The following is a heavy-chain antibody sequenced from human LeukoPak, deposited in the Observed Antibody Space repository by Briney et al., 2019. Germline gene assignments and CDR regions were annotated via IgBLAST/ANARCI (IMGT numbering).Heavy chain of an antibody. CDR3: ARDSSSWSHAEFFQH. D-gene: IGHD6-13*01. V-gene: IGHV1-18*01. CDR2: ISAYNGNT. Sequence: ASVKVSCKASGYTFSNYGITWVRQAPGQGLEWVGWISAYNGNTNYAQKLQGRVTMTTDTSTSTAYMELRCLRSDDTAVYYCARDSSSWSHAEFFQHWGQGTLVTVSS. J-gene: IGHJ1*01. CDR1: GYTFSNYG.